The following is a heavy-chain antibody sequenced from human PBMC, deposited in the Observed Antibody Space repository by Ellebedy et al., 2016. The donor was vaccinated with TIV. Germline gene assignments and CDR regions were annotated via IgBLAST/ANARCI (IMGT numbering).Heavy chain of an antibody. CDR2: IYYSGST. CDR3: ARTVAAAGIGYYYYGMDV. CDR1: GGSVSSGSYY. Sequence: SETLSLTXTVSGGSVSSGSYYWSWIRQPPGKGLEWIGYIYYSGSTNYNPSLKSRVTISVDTSKNQFSLKLSSVTAADTAVYYCARTVAAAGIGYYYYGMDVWGQGTTVTVSS. J-gene: IGHJ6*02. V-gene: IGHV4-61*01. D-gene: IGHD6-13*01.